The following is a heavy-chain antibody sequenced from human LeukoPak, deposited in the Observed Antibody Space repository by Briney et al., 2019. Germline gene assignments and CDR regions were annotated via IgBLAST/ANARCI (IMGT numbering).Heavy chain of an antibody. Sequence: ASVKVSCKASGYTFTGYYMHWVRQAPGQGFEWMGWINPNSGGTNYAQKFQGRVTMTRDTSISTAYMELSRLRSDDTAVYYCARDGISSSWYGIDYWGQGTLVTVSS. D-gene: IGHD6-13*01. CDR2: INPNSGGT. CDR1: GYTFTGYY. J-gene: IGHJ4*02. CDR3: ARDGISSSWYGIDY. V-gene: IGHV1-2*02.